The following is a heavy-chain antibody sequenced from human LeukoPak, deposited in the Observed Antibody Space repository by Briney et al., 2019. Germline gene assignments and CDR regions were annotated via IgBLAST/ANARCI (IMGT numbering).Heavy chain of an antibody. Sequence: ASVKVSCKASGYTFTGYYMHWVRQAPGQGLEWMGWINPNSGGTNYAQKFQGRVTMTRDTSISTAYMELSRLRSDDTAVYYCAKFLVVTAMGPGVYYYYGMDVWGQGTTVTVSS. CDR2: INPNSGGT. J-gene: IGHJ6*02. D-gene: IGHD2-21*02. CDR3: AKFLVVTAMGPGVYYYYGMDV. V-gene: IGHV1-2*02. CDR1: GYTFTGYY.